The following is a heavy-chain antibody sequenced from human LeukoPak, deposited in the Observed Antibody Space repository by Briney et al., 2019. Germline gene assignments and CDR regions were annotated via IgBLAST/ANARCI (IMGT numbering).Heavy chain of an antibody. CDR3: TTVAAMATVNWFDP. V-gene: IGHV3-15*01. CDR1: GFTFSNAW. CDR2: IKSKTDGGTT. Sequence: GGSLRLSCAASGFTFSNAWMSWARQAPGKGLEWVGRIKSKTDGGTTDYAAPVKGRFTISRDDSKNTLYLQMNSLKTEDTAVYYCTTVAAMATVNWFDPWGQGTLVTVSS. D-gene: IGHD5-18*01. J-gene: IGHJ5*02.